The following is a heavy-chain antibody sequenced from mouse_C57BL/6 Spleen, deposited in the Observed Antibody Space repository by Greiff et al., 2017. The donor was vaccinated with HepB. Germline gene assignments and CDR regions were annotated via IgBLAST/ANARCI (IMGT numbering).Heavy chain of an antibody. Sequence: VKLQESGPGLVAPSQSLSITCTVSGFSLTSYGVHWVRQPPGKGLEWLVVIWSDGSTTYNSALKSRLSISKDNSKSQVFLKMNSLQTDDTAMYYCARHDYYGSSSWFAYWGQGTLVTVSA. D-gene: IGHD1-1*01. CDR2: IWSDGST. CDR3: ARHDYYGSSSWFAY. J-gene: IGHJ3*01. V-gene: IGHV2-6-1*01. CDR1: GFSLTSYG.